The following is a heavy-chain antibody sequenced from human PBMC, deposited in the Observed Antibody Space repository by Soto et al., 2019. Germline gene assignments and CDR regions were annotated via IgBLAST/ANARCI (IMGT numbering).Heavy chain of an antibody. D-gene: IGHD1-26*01. V-gene: IGHV3-30-3*01. Sequence: QVQLVESGGGVVQPGRSLRLSCAASGFTFSNYAIYWVRQAPGKGLEWVAVTSYDGSNKYYADSVKGRFTISRDNSKNTLYLQMNSLRAEDTAVYYCGRGLRDLLSGLDVWGQGTTVTVSS. J-gene: IGHJ6*02. CDR2: TSYDGSNK. CDR1: GFTFSNYA. CDR3: GRGLRDLLSGLDV.